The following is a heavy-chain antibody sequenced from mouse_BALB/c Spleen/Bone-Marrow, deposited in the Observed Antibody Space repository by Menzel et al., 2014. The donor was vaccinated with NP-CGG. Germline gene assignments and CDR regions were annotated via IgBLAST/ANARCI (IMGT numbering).Heavy chain of an antibody. D-gene: IGHD2-4*01. V-gene: IGHV1S132*01. CDR2: MFPRTGAT. CDR1: GYTFTSYW. Sequence: VQGVESGAELVKPGASVKLSCKTSGYTFTSYWIQWVKQRPGQGLGWIGEMFPRTGATYYNERFRGRATLTIDTSSSTAYMQLSSLTSEDSAVYFCARRDYDYDDYSMDYWGQGTPVTVSS. J-gene: IGHJ4*01. CDR3: ARRDYDYDDYSMDY.